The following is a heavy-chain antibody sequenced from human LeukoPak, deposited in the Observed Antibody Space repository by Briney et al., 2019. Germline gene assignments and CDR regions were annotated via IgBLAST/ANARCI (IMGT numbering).Heavy chain of an antibody. CDR1: GFTFSSYS. CDR3: ARDSGDYYGSGRVYYGMDV. V-gene: IGHV3-21*01. Sequence: PGGSLRLSCAASGFTFSSYSMNWVRQAPGKGLEWVSSISSSSSYIYYADSVKGRFTISRDNAKNSLYLQMNSLRAEDTAVYYCARDSGDYYGSGRVYYGMDVWGQGTTVTVSS. J-gene: IGHJ6*02. D-gene: IGHD3-10*01. CDR2: ISSSSSYI.